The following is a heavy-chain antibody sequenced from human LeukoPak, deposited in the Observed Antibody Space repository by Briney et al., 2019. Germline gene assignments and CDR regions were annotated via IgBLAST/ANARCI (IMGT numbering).Heavy chain of an antibody. V-gene: IGHV4-34*01. J-gene: IGHJ4*02. CDR3: AGHIQWLYYFDS. CDR1: GGSFSGYY. Sequence: SETLSLTCAVYGGSFSGYYWSWIRQPPGKGLEWIGEINHSGSTNYNPSLKSRVTISLDTSKNQFSLKLSSVTAADTAVYYCAGHIQWLYYFDSWGQGTLVTVSS. D-gene: IGHD6-19*01. CDR2: INHSGST.